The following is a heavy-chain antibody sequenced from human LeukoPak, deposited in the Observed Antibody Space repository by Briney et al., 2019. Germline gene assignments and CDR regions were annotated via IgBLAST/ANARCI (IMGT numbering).Heavy chain of an antibody. J-gene: IGHJ3*02. Sequence: GASVKVSCKASGYTFASYDINWVRQATGHGLEWMGWMNPNSGNTGYAQKFQGRVTMTRNTSISTAYMELSSLRSEDTAVYYCARRTEKTYYDFWSGYYTEPNDAFDIWGQGTMVTVSS. CDR1: GYTFASYD. V-gene: IGHV1-8*01. CDR3: ARRTEKTYYDFWSGYYTEPNDAFDI. CDR2: MNPNSGNT. D-gene: IGHD3-3*01.